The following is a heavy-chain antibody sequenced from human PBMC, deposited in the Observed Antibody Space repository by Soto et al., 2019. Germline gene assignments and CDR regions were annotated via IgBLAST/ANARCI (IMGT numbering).Heavy chain of an antibody. CDR2: INPNSGGT. Sequence: ASVKVSCKASGYTFTGYYMHWVRQAPGQGLEWMGWINPNSGGTNYAQKFQGWVTMTRDTSISTAYMELSRLRSDDTAVYYCARDAGYSYGYAKVYYYYGMDVWGQGTTVTVSS. J-gene: IGHJ6*02. CDR1: GYTFTGYY. D-gene: IGHD5-18*01. CDR3: ARDAGYSYGYAKVYYYYGMDV. V-gene: IGHV1-2*04.